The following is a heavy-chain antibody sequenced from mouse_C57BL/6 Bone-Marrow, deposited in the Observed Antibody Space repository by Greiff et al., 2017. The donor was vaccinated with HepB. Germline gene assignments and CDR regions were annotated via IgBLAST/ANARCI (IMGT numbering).Heavy chain of an antibody. V-gene: IGHV5-6*02. J-gene: IGHJ3*01. CDR1: GFTFSSYG. CDR3: ARHPLLRDAY. CDR2: ISSGGSYT. Sequence: EVMLVESGGDLVKPGGSLKLSCAASGFTFSSYGMSWVRQTPDKRLEWVATISSGGSYTYYPDSVKGRFTISRDNAKNTLYLQMSSLKSEDTAMYYCARHPLLRDAYWGQGTLVTVSA. D-gene: IGHD1-2*01.